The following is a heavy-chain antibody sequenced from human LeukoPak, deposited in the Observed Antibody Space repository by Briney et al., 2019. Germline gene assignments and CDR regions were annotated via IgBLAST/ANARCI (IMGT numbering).Heavy chain of an antibody. CDR2: IDPNSGGT. CDR3: ARDRSLVRGVSFDY. CDR1: GYXFTGYY. J-gene: IGHJ4*02. V-gene: IGHV1-2*02. D-gene: IGHD3-10*01. Sequence: GASVKVSCKASGYXFTGYYMHWVRQAPGQGREWMGWIDPNSGGTNYAQKFQGRVTMTRDTFISTAYMELSRLRSDDTAVYYCARDRSLVRGVSFDYWGQGTLVTVSS.